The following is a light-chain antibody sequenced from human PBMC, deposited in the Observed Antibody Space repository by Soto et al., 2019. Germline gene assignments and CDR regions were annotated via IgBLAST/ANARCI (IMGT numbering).Light chain of an antibody. J-gene: IGKJ2*01. Sequence: EIVMTQSPATLSVSPGERATVSCRARQSVSSSLAWYQQKPGQAPRLLIYGASTRATGIPARFSGSGSGTEFTLTIGSLQSEDFAVYYCQQYNNWPRTFGQGTKLEIK. CDR2: GAS. V-gene: IGKV3-15*01. CDR3: QQYNNWPRT. CDR1: QSVSSS.